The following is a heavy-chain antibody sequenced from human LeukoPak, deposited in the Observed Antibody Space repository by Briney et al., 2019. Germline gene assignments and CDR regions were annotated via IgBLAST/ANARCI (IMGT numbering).Heavy chain of an antibody. V-gene: IGHV4-34*01. D-gene: IGHD2-15*01. Sequence: SETLSLTCAVYSGSFSGYYWSWIRQPPGKGLEWIGEINHSGSTNYNPSLKSRVTISVDTSKNQFSLKLSSVTAADTAVYYCARSEDSVFDYWGQGTLVTVSS. CDR2: INHSGST. J-gene: IGHJ4*02. CDR1: SGSFSGYY. CDR3: ARSEDSVFDY.